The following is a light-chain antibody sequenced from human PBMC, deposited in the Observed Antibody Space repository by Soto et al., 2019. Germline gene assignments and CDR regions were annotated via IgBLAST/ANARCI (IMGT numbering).Light chain of an antibody. Sequence: QSALTQPASVSGSPGQSIAISCTGSSSDIGIYKYVSWYQQHPGKVPKLIIYEVTNRPSGVSNRFSGSKSGNTASLTISGLQAEDEPDYYCSSYTTSSTRVFGPGTKLTVL. CDR1: SSDIGIYKY. V-gene: IGLV2-14*01. CDR2: EVT. CDR3: SSYTTSSTRV. J-gene: IGLJ1*01.